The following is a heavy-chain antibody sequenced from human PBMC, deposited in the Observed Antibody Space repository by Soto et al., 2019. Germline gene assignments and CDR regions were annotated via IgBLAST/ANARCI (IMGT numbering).Heavy chain of an antibody. CDR2: IRGGGDII. CDR1: GFTFSDHY. D-gene: IGHD6-25*01. J-gene: IGHJ4*02. CDR3: SRDPRLADY. V-gene: IGHV3-11*01. Sequence: QVQLVESGGGLVKPGGSLRLSCAASGFTFSDHYMTWIRQAPGKGPEWLSYIRGGGDIISYADSVKGRFIISRDNAKRSLYLQMNSLTVEDTAVYYCSRDPRLADYWGQGTLVTVSS.